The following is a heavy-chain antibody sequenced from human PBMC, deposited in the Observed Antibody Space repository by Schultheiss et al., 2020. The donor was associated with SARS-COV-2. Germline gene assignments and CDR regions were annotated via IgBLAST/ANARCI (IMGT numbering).Heavy chain of an antibody. CDR3: AREGDYGMDV. V-gene: IGHV3-64*04. CDR1: GFAFSTYT. J-gene: IGHJ6*02. CDR2: INSNGRNT. Sequence: GGSLRLSCAASGFAFSTYTMHWFRQAPGRGLEYVSAINSNGRNTYYANSVKGRFTISRDNAKNTLYLQMNSLRAEDTAVYYCAREGDYGMDVWGQGTTVTVSS.